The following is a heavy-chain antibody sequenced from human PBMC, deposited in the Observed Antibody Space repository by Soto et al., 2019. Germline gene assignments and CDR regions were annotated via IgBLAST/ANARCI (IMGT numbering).Heavy chain of an antibody. Sequence: GSLRLSCEASGFTFSNAWMNWVRQAPGKGLEWVGRIKSKTDGGTTDYAAPVKGRFTISRDDSKNTLYLQMNSLKTEDTAVYYCTTSGFRYCSSTSCYLVPWGQGTLVTVSS. V-gene: IGHV3-15*07. CDR2: IKSKTDGGTT. J-gene: IGHJ5*02. D-gene: IGHD2-2*01. CDR3: TTSGFRYCSSTSCYLVP. CDR1: GFTFSNAW.